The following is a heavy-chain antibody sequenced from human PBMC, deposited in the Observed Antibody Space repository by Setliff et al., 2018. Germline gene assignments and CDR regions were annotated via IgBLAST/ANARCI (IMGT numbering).Heavy chain of an antibody. J-gene: IGHJ6*02. Sequence: GGSLRLSCAASGFTFNTYAMSWVRQPPGKGLEWVSSISDTALGIYYADSVKGRFTISRDNSRNTLFLQMNSLRADDTAVYYCARDGVYYAMDVWGQGTTVTVSS. CDR1: GFTFNTYA. CDR2: ISDTALGI. V-gene: IGHV3-23*01. CDR3: ARDGVYYAMDV.